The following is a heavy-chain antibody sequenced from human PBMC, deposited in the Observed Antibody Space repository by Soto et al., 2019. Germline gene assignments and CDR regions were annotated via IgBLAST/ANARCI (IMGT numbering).Heavy chain of an antibody. CDR2: IYDGGRT. CDR3: ATRKRGATLDV. J-gene: IGHJ4*02. D-gene: IGHD1-26*01. CDR1: GGSIRNNY. Sequence: SETLSLTCSVSGGSIRNNYWIWVRQSPGTRLEWIGEIYDGGRTEYKPSLKSRATISVDRSKNQLSLDLTSVTAADTGVYYCATRKRGATLDVRGPGTLVTVSS. V-gene: IGHV4-59*12.